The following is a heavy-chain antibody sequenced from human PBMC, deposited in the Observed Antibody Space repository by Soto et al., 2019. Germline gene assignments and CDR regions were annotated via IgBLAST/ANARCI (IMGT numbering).Heavy chain of an antibody. CDR2: IYSGVRT. CDR3: ARGTNGDSAFDI. Sequence: GGSLRLSCAASGFTVSSNYMSWVRQAPGKGLEWVSVIYSGVRTYYADSVKGRFTISRDNSKNTLYVQMNSLRAEDTAVYYCARGTNGDSAFDIWGQGTMVTVSS. J-gene: IGHJ3*02. CDR1: GFTVSSNY. D-gene: IGHD4-17*01. V-gene: IGHV3-66*01.